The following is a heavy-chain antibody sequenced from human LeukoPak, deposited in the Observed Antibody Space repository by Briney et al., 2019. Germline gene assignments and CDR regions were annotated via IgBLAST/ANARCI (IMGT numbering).Heavy chain of an antibody. J-gene: IGHJ3*02. CDR2: IRQDVSEK. CDR3: AAGGDAFDT. D-gene: IGHD3-16*01. V-gene: IGHV3-7*01. CDR1: GFSFSSYW. Sequence: GGSLRLSWAASGFSFSSYWMSWGRQPPGKGLGWVANIRQDVSEKNYVDSVDGRLSISRDNAKNSRYLQMDSLRGEATAVYYCAAGGDAFDTWGQGTMVTVSS.